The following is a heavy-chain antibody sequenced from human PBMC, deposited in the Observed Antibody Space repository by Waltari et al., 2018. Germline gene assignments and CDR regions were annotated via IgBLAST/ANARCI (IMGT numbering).Heavy chain of an antibody. CDR3: ARLPGIAAAGFDY. J-gene: IGHJ4*02. Sequence: QVQLQESGPGLVNPSATLSLTCTVSGGSISSYYWIWIRQPAGKGLEWIGRIYTSGSTNYNPSLKSRVTMSVDTSKNQFSLKLSSVTAADTAVYYCARLPGIAAAGFDYWGQGTLVTVSS. CDR1: GGSISSYY. CDR2: IYTSGST. V-gene: IGHV4-4*07. D-gene: IGHD6-13*01.